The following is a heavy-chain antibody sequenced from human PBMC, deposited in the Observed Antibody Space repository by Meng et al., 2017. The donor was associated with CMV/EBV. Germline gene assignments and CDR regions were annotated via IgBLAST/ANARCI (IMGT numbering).Heavy chain of an antibody. D-gene: IGHD3-3*01. J-gene: IGHJ5*02. Sequence: QGGEGLLKPSETLSPTGAVYGGSFSGYYWSWIRQPPGKGLEWIGEINHSGSTNYNPSLKSRVTISVDTSKNQFSLKLSSVTAADTAVYYCARGSRRLPRFNWFDPWGQGTLVTVSS. CDR3: ARGSRRLPRFNWFDP. CDR1: GGSFSGYY. V-gene: IGHV4-34*01. CDR2: INHSGST.